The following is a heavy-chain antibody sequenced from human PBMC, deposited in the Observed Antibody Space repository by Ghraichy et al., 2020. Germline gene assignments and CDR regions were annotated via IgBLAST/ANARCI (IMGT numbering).Heavy chain of an antibody. Sequence: GESLNISCAASGFTFSSYGMHWVRQAPGKGLEWVAVIWYDGNNKYYADSVKGRFTISRDNSKNTLYLQMNSLRAEDTAVYYCAREYSSGWYAPFDYWGQGTLVTVSS. J-gene: IGHJ4*02. V-gene: IGHV3-33*01. CDR3: AREYSSGWYAPFDY. CDR1: GFTFSSYG. D-gene: IGHD6-19*01. CDR2: IWYDGNNK.